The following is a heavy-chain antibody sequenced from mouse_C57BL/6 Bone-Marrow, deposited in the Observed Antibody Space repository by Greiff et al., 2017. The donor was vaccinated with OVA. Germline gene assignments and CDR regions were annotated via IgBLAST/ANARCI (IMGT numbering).Heavy chain of an antibody. CDR2: ISNGGGST. CDR1: GFTFSDFY. CDR3: ARLDAMDY. Sequence: DVHLVESGGGLVQPGGSLKLSCAASGFTFSDFYMYWIRQTPEKRLEWVAYISNGGGSTYYPDTVKGRFTISRDNAKNTLYLQMSRLKSEDTAMDYCARLDAMDYWGQGTSVTVSS. J-gene: IGHJ4*01. V-gene: IGHV5-12*01.